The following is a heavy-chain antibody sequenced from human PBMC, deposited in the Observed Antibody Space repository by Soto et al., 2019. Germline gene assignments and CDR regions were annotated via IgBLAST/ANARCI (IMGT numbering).Heavy chain of an antibody. J-gene: IGHJ5*02. Sequence: SETLSLTCTVSGDSGTGGGFYWSWIPQPPGKGLEQIGYIHYSGSIYYNPSLKSRITMSLDTAKNQVSLRLTSVSAADTAVYFSARYGSRHGYNYDVGGNNWFDPWGQGIQVTVSS. CDR3: ARYGSRHGYNYDVGGNNWFDP. CDR1: GDSGTGGGFY. CDR2: IHYSGSI. V-gene: IGHV4-30-4*01. D-gene: IGHD5-12*01.